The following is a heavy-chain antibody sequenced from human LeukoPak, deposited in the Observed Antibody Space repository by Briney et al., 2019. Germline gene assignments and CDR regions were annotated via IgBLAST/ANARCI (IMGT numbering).Heavy chain of an antibody. Sequence: GGSLRLSCAASGFTFSSYGMPWVRQAPGKGLEWVAVIWYDGSNKYYADSVKGRFTISRDNSKNTLYLQMNSLRAEDTAVYYCASPNGDYYFDYWGQGTLVTVSS. J-gene: IGHJ4*02. CDR2: IWYDGSNK. CDR1: GFTFSSYG. D-gene: IGHD4-17*01. CDR3: ASPNGDYYFDY. V-gene: IGHV3-33*01.